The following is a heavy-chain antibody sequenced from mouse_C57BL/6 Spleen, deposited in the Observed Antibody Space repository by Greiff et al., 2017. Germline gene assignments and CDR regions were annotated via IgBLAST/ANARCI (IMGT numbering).Heavy chain of an antibody. CDR2: IWSGGST. V-gene: IGHV2-4*01. CDR3: ASGEGAMDY. Sequence: VQRVESGPGLVQPSQSLSITCTVSGFSLTSYGVHWVRQPPGKGLEWLGVIWSGGSTDYHAAFISRLSISKDNSKSQVFFKMNGLQADDTAIYYCASGEGAMDYWGQGTSVTVSS. J-gene: IGHJ4*01. CDR1: GFSLTSYG.